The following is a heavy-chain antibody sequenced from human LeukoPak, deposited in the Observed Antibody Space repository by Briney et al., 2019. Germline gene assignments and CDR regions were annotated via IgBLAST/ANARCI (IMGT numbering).Heavy chain of an antibody. Sequence: PGRSLRLSCAASGFTFSSYGMHWVRQAPGKGLEWVAVISYDGSNKYYADSVKGRFTISRDNSKNTLYPQMNSLRAEDTAVYYCAKGTNTAMAPGDYWGQGTLVTVSS. CDR3: AKGTNTAMAPGDY. V-gene: IGHV3-30*18. D-gene: IGHD5-18*01. CDR2: ISYDGSNK. J-gene: IGHJ4*02. CDR1: GFTFSSYG.